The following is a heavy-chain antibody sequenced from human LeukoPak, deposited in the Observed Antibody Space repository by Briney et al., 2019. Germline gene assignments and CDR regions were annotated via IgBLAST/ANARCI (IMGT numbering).Heavy chain of an antibody. CDR2: TSSDLNMK. CDR3: AREGYYGSGSPPSLYFDY. CDR1: GFTFRNYV. D-gene: IGHD3-10*01. V-gene: IGHV3-30-3*01. Sequence: PGRSLRLSCAASGFTFRNYVIHWVRQAPGKGLEWVAVTSSDLNMKLYADSVKGRFTISRDNSRSTLYLQMNSLRPEDTAIYYCAREGYYGSGSPPSLYFDYWGQGTLDTVSS. J-gene: IGHJ4*02.